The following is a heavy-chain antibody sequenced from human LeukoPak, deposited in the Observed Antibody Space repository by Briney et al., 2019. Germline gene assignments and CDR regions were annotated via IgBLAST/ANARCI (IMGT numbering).Heavy chain of an antibody. V-gene: IGHV4-59*01. CDR1: GGSISSYY. CDR3: ARDGWGQPYYYGMDV. D-gene: IGHD2-2*01. Sequence: PSETLSLTCTVSGGSISSYYWSWIRQPPGKGLEWIGYINYSGSTNYNPSLKSRVSISVDTSKNQFSLKPSSVTAADTAVYYCARDGWGQPYYYGMDVWGQGTTVTVSS. CDR2: INYSGST. J-gene: IGHJ6*02.